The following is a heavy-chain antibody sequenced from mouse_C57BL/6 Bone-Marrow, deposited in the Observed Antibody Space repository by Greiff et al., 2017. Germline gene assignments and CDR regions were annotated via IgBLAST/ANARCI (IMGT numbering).Heavy chain of an antibody. D-gene: IGHD1-1*01. CDR3: TTIYYYGSSPLDY. J-gene: IGHJ2*01. Sequence: VHVKQSGAELVRPGASVKLSCTASGFNIKDDYMHWVKQRPEQGLEWIGWIDPENGDTEYASKFQGKATITADTSSNTAYLQLSSLTSEDTAVYYWTTIYYYGSSPLDYWGQGTTLTVSS. CDR2: IDPENGDT. CDR1: GFNIKDDY. V-gene: IGHV14-4*01.